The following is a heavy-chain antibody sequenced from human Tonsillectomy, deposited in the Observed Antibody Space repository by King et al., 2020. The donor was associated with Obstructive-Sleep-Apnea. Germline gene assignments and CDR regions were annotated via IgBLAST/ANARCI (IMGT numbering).Heavy chain of an antibody. J-gene: IGHJ2*01. Sequence: VQLVESGGGLVQPGGSLRLSCAASGFTFGTFSMNWVRQAPGRGLEWVSYISSDGSIKYYADSVKGRFTISRDNAKNSLYLQMNSLRDDDTAVYYCARLEDDYGDYVNWYFDLWGRGTLVTVSS. CDR3: ARLEDDYGDYVNWYFDL. D-gene: IGHD4-17*01. V-gene: IGHV3-48*02. CDR2: ISSDGSIK. CDR1: GFTFGTFS.